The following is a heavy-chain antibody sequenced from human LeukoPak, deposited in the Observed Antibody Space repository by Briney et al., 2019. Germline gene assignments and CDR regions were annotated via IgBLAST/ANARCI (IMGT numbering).Heavy chain of an antibody. Sequence: SETLSLTCTVSGGSISSYYWSWIRQPPGKGLEWIGYIYYSGSTNYNPSLKSRVTISVDTSKNQFSLKLSSVTAADTAVYYCARHVDDFWSGYYTAPYYYYGMDVWGQGTTVTVSS. J-gene: IGHJ6*02. CDR3: ARHVDDFWSGYYTAPYYYYGMDV. CDR2: IYYSGST. CDR1: GGSISSYY. V-gene: IGHV4-59*08. D-gene: IGHD3-3*01.